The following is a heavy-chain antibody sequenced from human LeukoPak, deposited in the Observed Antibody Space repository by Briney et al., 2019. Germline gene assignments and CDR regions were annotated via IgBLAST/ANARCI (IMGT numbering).Heavy chain of an antibody. J-gene: IGHJ6*03. CDR2: INPNSGGT. D-gene: IGHD2-2*01. V-gene: IGHV1-2*02. CDR3: AREYIVVVPAAKDYYYYYYMDV. CDR1: GYTFTGYY. Sequence: ASVKVSCKASGYTFTGYYMHWVRQAPGQGLEWMGWINPNSGGTNYAQKFQGRVTMTRDTSISTAYMELSRLRSDDTAVYYCAREYIVVVPAAKDYYYYYYMDVWGKGTTVTVS.